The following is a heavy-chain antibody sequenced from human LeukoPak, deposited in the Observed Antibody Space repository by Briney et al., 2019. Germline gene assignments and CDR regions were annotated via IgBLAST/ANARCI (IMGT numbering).Heavy chain of an antibody. V-gene: IGHV4-61*01. J-gene: IGHJ4*02. CDR3: AASYISGFPEIDY. D-gene: IGHD6-19*01. CDR2: VYYSGST. Sequence: SETLSLTSTVSGGPVSSGNYYWSWIRQPPGKGLEWIGYVYYSGSTKYNPSLKSRVTISGDTSKNQFCLKVSSVTAADTAVYYCAASYISGFPEIDYWGQGTLVTVSS. CDR1: GGPVSSGNYY.